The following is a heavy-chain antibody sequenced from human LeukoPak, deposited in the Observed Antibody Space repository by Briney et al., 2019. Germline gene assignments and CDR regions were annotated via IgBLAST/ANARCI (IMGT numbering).Heavy chain of an antibody. CDR3: AKSGRNWAYLEY. V-gene: IGHV3-33*06. CDR1: GFTLSSYG. D-gene: IGHD7-27*01. J-gene: IGHJ4*02. CDR2: IWYDGTNK. Sequence: GRSLRLSCAASGFTLSSYGMHWVRQAPGRGLEWVAVIWYDGTNKYYADSVRGRFTISRDSSKNTLYLQMNSLRAEDTAVYYCAKSGRNWAYLEYWGQGTLVTVSS.